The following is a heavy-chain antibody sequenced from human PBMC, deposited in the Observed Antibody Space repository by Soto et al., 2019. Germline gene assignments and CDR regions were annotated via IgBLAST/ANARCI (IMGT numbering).Heavy chain of an antibody. CDR1: GFTFSSYG. CDR3: ARDAYSSGWFPDY. CDR2: IWYDGSNK. J-gene: IGHJ4*02. V-gene: IGHV3-33*01. Sequence: GGSLRLSCAASGFTFSSYGMHWVRQAPGKGLEWVAVIWYDGSNKYYADSVKGRFTISRDNSKNTLYLQMNSLRAEDTAVYYCARDAYSSGWFPDYWGQGTLVTVSS. D-gene: IGHD6-19*01.